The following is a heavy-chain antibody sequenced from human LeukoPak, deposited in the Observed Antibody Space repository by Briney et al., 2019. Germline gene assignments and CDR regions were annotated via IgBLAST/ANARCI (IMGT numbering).Heavy chain of an antibody. V-gene: IGHV3-30*18. CDR1: GFTFSSYW. J-gene: IGHJ4*02. CDR3: AKASGYSGYELDY. CDR2: ISYDGSNK. Sequence: GGSLRLSCAASGFTFSSYWMSWVRQAPGKGLEWVAVISYDGSNKYYADSVKGRFTISRDNSKNTLYLQMNSLRAEDTAVYYCAKASGYSGYELDYWGQGTLVTVSS. D-gene: IGHD5-12*01.